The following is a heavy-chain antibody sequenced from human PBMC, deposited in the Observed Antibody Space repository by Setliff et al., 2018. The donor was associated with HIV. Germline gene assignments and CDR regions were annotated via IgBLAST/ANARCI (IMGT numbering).Heavy chain of an antibody. CDR3: VMGWLLAFDI. V-gene: IGHV4-39*02. CDR1: GASVSSRSFF. D-gene: IGHD3-3*01. Sequence: PSETLSLTCSVSGASVSSRSFFWGWVRQPPGKGLEWIGNIHYGGFFWYSPSLKSRVTISVDTSKNHFSLRLSSVTAADTAVYYCVMGWLLAFDIWGQGTMVTVSS. CDR2: IHYGGFF. J-gene: IGHJ3*02.